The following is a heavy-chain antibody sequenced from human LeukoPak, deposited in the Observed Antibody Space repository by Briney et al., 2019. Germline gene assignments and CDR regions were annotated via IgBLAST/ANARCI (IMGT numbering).Heavy chain of an antibody. CDR2: ITTSDGNT. CDR1: GFTFSSYT. V-gene: IGHV3-23*01. D-gene: IGHD3-22*01. CDR3: AKDLNSTYNYDSSGYEDAFDI. J-gene: IGHJ3*02. Sequence: QPGGSLRLSCAASGFTFSSYTMSWVRQALGKGLEWVSTITTSDGNTYYADSVKGRFTVSRDNSKNTLFLQMNSLRAEDTAVYYCAKDLNSTYNYDSSGYEDAFDIWGHGTMVTVSS.